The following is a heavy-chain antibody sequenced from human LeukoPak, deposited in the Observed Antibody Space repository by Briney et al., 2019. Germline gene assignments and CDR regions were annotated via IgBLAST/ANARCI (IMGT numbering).Heavy chain of an antibody. D-gene: IGHD3-10*01. V-gene: IGHV1-18*01. Sequence: ASVKVSCKASGYTFTSYGISWVRQAPGQGLEWMGWISAYNGNTNYAQKLQGRVTMTTDTSTSTAYMELRGLRSDDTAVYYCARVTYYYGSGSPDYWGQGTLVTVSS. CDR2: ISAYNGNT. J-gene: IGHJ4*02. CDR3: ARVTYYYGSGSPDY. CDR1: GYTFTSYG.